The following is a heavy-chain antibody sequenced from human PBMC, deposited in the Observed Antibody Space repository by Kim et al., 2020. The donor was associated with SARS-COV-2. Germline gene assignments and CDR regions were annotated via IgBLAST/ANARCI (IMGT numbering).Heavy chain of an antibody. Sequence: KGRFTISRDNSKNTLYLQMNSLRAEDTAVYYCARESHYYGSGSQGDAFDIWGQGTMVTVSS. J-gene: IGHJ3*02. V-gene: IGHV3-30*01. D-gene: IGHD3-10*01. CDR3: ARESHYYGSGSQGDAFDI.